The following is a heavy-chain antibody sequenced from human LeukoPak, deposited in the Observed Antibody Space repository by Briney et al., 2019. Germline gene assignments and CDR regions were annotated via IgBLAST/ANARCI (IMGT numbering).Heavy chain of an antibody. CDR3: ASNFYDVGGYYYRTPVQY. V-gene: IGHV3-30*09. J-gene: IGHJ4*02. CDR1: RFTFTTFSDYV. Sequence: GGSLRLSCAASRFTFTTFSDYVMHWARQAPGKGLGWVAAVSYDGGSEYYADSVKGRFAVSRDNSKNTLYLQMRSLRPEDTAVYYCASNFYDVGGYYYRTPVQYWGQGTPVTVSS. D-gene: IGHD3-22*01. CDR2: VSYDGGSE.